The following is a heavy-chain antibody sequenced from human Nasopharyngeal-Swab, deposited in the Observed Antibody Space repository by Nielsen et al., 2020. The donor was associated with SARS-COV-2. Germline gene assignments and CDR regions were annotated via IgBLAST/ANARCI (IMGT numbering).Heavy chain of an antibody. CDR3: ARGRGGQQLVRTYYYYGLDV. Sequence: GALRLFLGGYCGGFCGDYWRWMRQPPGKGLGGSGGNNHSGSTNYKPSLKSRVTISVDTSKNQFSLKVRSVSAADTAIYFCARGRGGQQLVRTYYYYGLDVWGQGTTVTVSS. D-gene: IGHD1-1*01. CDR2: NNHSGST. J-gene: IGHJ6*02. CDR1: CGGFCGDY. V-gene: IGHV4-34*01.